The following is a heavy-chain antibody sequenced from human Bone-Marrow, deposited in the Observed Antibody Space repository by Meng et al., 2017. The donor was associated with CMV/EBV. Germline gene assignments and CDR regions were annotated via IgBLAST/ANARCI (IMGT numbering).Heavy chain of an antibody. J-gene: IGHJ6*02. CDR3: VRDRLRGYCSSTSCYPPTYYYGMDV. CDR1: GYTFTSYG. V-gene: IGHV1-18*01. Sequence: ASVKVSCKASGYTFTSYGISWVRQAPGQGLEWMGWISAYNGNTNYAQKLQGRVTMTTDTSTSTAYMELRSLRSDDTAVYYCVRDRLRGYCSSTSCYPPTYYYGMDVWGQGTTVTVSS. D-gene: IGHD2-2*01. CDR2: ISAYNGNT.